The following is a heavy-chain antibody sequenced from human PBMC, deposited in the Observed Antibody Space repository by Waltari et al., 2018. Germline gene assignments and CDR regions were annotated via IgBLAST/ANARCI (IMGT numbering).Heavy chain of an antibody. V-gene: IGHV3-74*01. Sequence: EVQLVESGGGLVQPGGSLRLSCAASGFTLSGTWLHWVRQVPGKGLVGGCRMSGEGSTINYADSVKGRFTISRDTAKNTLYLQMNRLRAEDTAVYYCARGADLRGQGILVTVSS. J-gene: IGHJ4*02. CDR3: ARGADL. CDR1: GFTLSGTW. D-gene: IGHD3-3*01. CDR2: MSGEGSTI.